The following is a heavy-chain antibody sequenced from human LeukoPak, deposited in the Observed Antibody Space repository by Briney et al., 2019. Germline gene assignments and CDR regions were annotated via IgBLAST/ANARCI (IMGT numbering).Heavy chain of an antibody. J-gene: IGHJ4*02. D-gene: IGHD6-19*01. V-gene: IGHV4-59*08. Sequence: SETLSLTCTVSGGSISSYYWSWMRQPPGKRLEWIGAMYGSGNINYNLSLKSRVTISIDTSKNQSSLRLTSVTAAYTAVYCCAGGVQWLGHDCWGQGTLVTVSS. CDR1: GGSISSYY. CDR2: MYGSGNI. CDR3: AGGVQWLGHDC.